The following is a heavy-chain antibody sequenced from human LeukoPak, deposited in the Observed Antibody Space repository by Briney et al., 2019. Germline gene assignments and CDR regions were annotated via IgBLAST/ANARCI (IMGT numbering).Heavy chain of an antibody. D-gene: IGHD5-12*01. V-gene: IGHV3-53*01. Sequence: PGGSLRLSCAASGFTVSSNYMSWVRQAPGKGLEWVSVIYSGGSTYYADSVKGRFTISRDSSKNTLYLQMNSLRAEDTAVYYCARGQRGYSGYYFDYWGQGTLVTVSS. J-gene: IGHJ4*02. CDR3: ARGQRGYSGYYFDY. CDR2: IYSGGST. CDR1: GFTVSSNY.